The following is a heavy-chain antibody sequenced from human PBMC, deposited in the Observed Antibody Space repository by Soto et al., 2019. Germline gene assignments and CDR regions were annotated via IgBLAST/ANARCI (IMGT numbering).Heavy chain of an antibody. Sequence: GGSLRLSCAASGFTFSSYAMSWVRQAPGMGLEWVSAISGSGGSTYYADSVKGRFTISRDNSKNTLYLQMNSLRAEDTAVYYCAKQFKFLWFGELLLTRVGFDYWGQGTLVTVSS. J-gene: IGHJ4*02. D-gene: IGHD3-10*01. CDR2: ISGSGGST. CDR3: AKQFKFLWFGELLLTRVGFDY. CDR1: GFTFSSYA. V-gene: IGHV3-23*01.